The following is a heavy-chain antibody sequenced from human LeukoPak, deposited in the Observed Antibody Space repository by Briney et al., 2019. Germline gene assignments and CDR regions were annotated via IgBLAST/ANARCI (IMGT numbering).Heavy chain of an antibody. CDR2: IYHSGST. CDR1: GYSISSGYY. V-gene: IGHV4-38-2*01. J-gene: IGHJ3*02. Sequence: SETLSLTCAVSGYSISSGYYWGWIRQPPGKGLEWIGSIYHSGSTYYNPSLKSRVTISVDTSKNQFSLKLSSVTAADTAVYYCARTRGYCSSTSCYPRGAFDIWGQGTMVTVPS. D-gene: IGHD2-2*01. CDR3: ARTRGYCSSTSCYPRGAFDI.